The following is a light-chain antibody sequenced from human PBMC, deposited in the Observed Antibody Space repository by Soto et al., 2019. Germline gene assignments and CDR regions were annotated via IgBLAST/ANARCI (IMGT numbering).Light chain of an antibody. Sequence: DIQMTQSPSSLSASVGDRVTITCRASQGISNYLAWYQQKPGKVPKLLIFAASTLQSVVPSRFSGSGSGTDFTLTISSLQPEDAATYFCQKYDRAPFTFGPGTKVDIK. CDR2: AAS. CDR3: QKYDRAPFT. J-gene: IGKJ3*01. CDR1: QGISNY. V-gene: IGKV1-27*01.